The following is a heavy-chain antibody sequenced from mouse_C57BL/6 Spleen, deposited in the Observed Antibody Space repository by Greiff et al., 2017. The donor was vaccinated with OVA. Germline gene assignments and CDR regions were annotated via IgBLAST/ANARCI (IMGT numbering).Heavy chain of an antibody. Sequence: EVKLVESGPELVKPGASVKIPCKASGYTFTDYNMDWVKQSHGKSLEWIGDINPNNGGTIYNQKFKGKATLTVDKSSSTAYMELRSLTSEDTAVYDGARDYYSNYWYFEVGGTGTTVTVSS. J-gene: IGHJ1*03. D-gene: IGHD2-5*01. CDR3: ARDYYSNYWYFEV. CDR1: GYTFTDYN. CDR2: INPNNGGT. V-gene: IGHV1-18*01.